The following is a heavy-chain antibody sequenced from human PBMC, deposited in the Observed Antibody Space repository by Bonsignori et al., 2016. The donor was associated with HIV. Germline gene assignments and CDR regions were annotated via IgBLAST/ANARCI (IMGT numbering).Heavy chain of an antibody. Sequence: QVQLQQWGAGLLKPSETLSLTCAVHGWSLSGYWWSWIRQAPGKGLEWIGEIKDSGRTNHNPSLESRTSISEDTSKNQVSLRMNSVTAADTAVYFCARHVNVAGTRGMDVWGQGITVTVSS. CDR1: GWSLSGYW. V-gene: IGHV4-34*04. CDR2: IKDSGRT. D-gene: IGHD1-7*01. CDR3: ARHVNVAGTRGMDV. J-gene: IGHJ6*02.